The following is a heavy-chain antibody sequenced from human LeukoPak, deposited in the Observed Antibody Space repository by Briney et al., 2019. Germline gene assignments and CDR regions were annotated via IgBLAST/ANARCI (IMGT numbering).Heavy chain of an antibody. V-gene: IGHV3-48*01. CDR1: GFTFSSYG. CDR2: ISSSSSTI. J-gene: IGHJ5*02. CDR3: AADPVP. Sequence: GGSLRLSCAASGFTFSSYGMHWVRQAPGEGLEWLSYISSSSSTIYYADSVKGRFTISRDDAKNSLYLQMNSLRADDTAVYYCAADPVPWGQGTLVIVSS.